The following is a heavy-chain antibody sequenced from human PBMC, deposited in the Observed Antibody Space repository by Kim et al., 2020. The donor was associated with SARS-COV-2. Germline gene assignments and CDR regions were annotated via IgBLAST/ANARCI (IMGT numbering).Heavy chain of an antibody. CDR3: GRDYSD. Sequence: GGSLRLSCAASGFTFSKYWMSWVHQAPGKGLEWVANIKEDGREKYYVDSVKGRFTISRDNAKNSLYLQMSSLRAEDTAVYFCGRDYSDWGQGTLVTVSS. D-gene: IGHD1-26*01. CDR2: IKEDGREK. J-gene: IGHJ4*02. V-gene: IGHV3-7*01. CDR1: GFTFSKYW.